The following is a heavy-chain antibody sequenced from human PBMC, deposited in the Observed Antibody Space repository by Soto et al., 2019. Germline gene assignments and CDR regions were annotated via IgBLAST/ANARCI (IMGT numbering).Heavy chain of an antibody. Sequence: SQTLSLTCAISGDSVSSNSAAWNWIRQSPSRGLEWLGRTYYRSKWYNDYAVSVKSRITINPDTSKNQFSLQLNSVTPEDTAVYYCARDMPGYSGYDLNCSGGSCYSYYYYYMDVWGKGTTVTVSS. CDR2: TYYRSKWYN. J-gene: IGHJ6*03. V-gene: IGHV6-1*01. CDR1: GDSVSSNSAA. D-gene: IGHD2-15*01. CDR3: ARDMPGYSGYDLNCSGGSCYSYYYYYMDV.